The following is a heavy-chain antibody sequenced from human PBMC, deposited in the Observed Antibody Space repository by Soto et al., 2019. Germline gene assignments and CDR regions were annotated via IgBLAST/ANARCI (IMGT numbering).Heavy chain of an antibody. CDR1: GGSISSGGYS. D-gene: IGHD6-6*01. CDR3: AGGIAARPLGY. CDR2: IYHSGST. J-gene: IGHJ4*02. V-gene: IGHV4-30-2*01. Sequence: QLQLQESGSGLVKPSQTLSLTCAVSGGSISSGGYSWSWIRQPPGKGLEWIGYIYHSGSTYYNPSLESRVTISVDRSKSQFSLRLSSVTAADTAVYYCAGGIAARPLGYWGQGTLVTVSS.